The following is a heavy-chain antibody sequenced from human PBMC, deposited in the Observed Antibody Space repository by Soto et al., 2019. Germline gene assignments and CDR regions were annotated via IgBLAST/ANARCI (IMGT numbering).Heavy chain of an antibody. CDR2: IYHSGST. CDR3: ASLSPHDYGDYEGY. CDR1: SGSISSSNW. V-gene: IGHV4-4*02. Sequence: SETLSLTCAVSSGSISSSNWWSWVRQPPGKGLEWIGEIYHSGSTNYNPSLKSRVTLSVDKSKNQFSLKLSSVTAADTAVYYCASLSPHDYGDYEGYWGQGTLVTVSS. J-gene: IGHJ4*02. D-gene: IGHD4-17*01.